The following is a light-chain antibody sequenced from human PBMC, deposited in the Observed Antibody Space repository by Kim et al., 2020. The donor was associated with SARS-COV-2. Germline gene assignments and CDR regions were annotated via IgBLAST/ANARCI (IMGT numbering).Light chain of an antibody. CDR3: QVWDSTVV. Sequence: SYELTQPLSVSVALGKTARITCGGNNIGSKSVHWYQQKPGQAPVVVIYWDRNRPSGIPERFSGSNSGNTATLTISRAQAGDEADYYCQVWDSTVVFGGGT. CDR2: WDR. V-gene: IGLV3-9*01. J-gene: IGLJ3*02. CDR1: NIGSKS.